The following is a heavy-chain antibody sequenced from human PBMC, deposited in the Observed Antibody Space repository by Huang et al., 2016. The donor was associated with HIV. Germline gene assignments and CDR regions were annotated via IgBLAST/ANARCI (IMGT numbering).Heavy chain of an antibody. CDR1: GYTFTNYD. V-gene: IGHV1-8*02. J-gene: IGHJ4*02. D-gene: IGHD4-17*01. CDR2: MNPNTGNT. CDR3: ARSAYGDLDY. Sequence: QVHLVQSGAEVKKPGASVKVSCKASGYTFTNYDINWVRQAPGRGLEWMGGMNPNTGNTGVAQSFQGRVTMTRKTSITTAYMELTSLTSEDTAVYYCARSAYGDLDYWGLGTLVSVSS.